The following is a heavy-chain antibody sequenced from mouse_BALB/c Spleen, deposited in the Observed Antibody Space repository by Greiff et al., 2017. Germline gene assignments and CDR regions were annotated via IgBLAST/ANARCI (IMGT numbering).Heavy chain of an antibody. Sequence: QVQLKESGPGLVAPSQSLSITCTVSGFSLTDYGVSWIRQPPGKGLEWLGVIWGGGSTYYNSALKSRLSISKDNSKSQVFLKMNSLQTDDTAMYYCTKQYYYGSSYVDYWGQGTTLTVSS. J-gene: IGHJ2*01. D-gene: IGHD1-1*01. CDR1: GFSLTDYG. CDR2: IWGGGST. V-gene: IGHV2-6-5*01. CDR3: TKQYYYGSSYVDY.